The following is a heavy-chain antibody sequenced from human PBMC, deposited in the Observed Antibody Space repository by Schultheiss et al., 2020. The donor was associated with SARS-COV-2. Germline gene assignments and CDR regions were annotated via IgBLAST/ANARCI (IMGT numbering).Heavy chain of an antibody. J-gene: IGHJ2*01. CDR1: GFTFSSYA. V-gene: IGHV3-30-3*01. D-gene: IGHD6-6*01. CDR2: ISYDGSNK. Sequence: GGSLRLSCAASGFTFSSYAMHWVRQAPGKGLEWVAVISYDGSNKYYADSVKGRFTISRDNSKNTLYLQMNSLRAEDTAVYYCARGGKQLDRESWYFDLWGRGTLVTVSS. CDR3: ARGGKQLDRESWYFDL.